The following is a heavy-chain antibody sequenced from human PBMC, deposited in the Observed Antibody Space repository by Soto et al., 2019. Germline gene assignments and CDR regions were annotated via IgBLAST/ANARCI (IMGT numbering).Heavy chain of an antibody. V-gene: IGHV1-18*01. J-gene: IGHJ6*02. Sequence: QVQLVQSGDEVKKPGASVKVSCKASGYIFVNYGIAWVRQAPGQGLEWMGWISPYTGNTHSASKVQGRLTMTTDTXXSTAYRDLGSLTSDDTAVYYCVMVDNYVTPTPQDVWGQGTPVTVSS. CDR1: GYIFVNYG. CDR2: ISPYTGNT. CDR3: VMVDNYVTPTPQDV. D-gene: IGHD3-16*01.